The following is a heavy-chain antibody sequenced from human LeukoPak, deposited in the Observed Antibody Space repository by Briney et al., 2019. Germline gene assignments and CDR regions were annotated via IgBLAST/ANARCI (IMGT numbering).Heavy chain of an antibody. CDR2: VSPGGYA. CDR1: GVPFNGYY. Sequence: SETLSLTCVLSGVPFNGYYWSWVRQSPVKGLEWIGEVSPGGYARYNPSLQSRVSISVETSANQMSLRLRSVTAADTAMYYCARIRCGYGHNACYNHWARGTPVTVSS. J-gene: IGHJ5*02. D-gene: IGHD3-22*01. V-gene: IGHV4-34*01. CDR3: ARIRCGYGHNACYNH.